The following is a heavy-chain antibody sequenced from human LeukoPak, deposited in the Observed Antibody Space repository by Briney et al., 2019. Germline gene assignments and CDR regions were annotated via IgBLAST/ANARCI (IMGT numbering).Heavy chain of an antibody. V-gene: IGHV3-30*02. J-gene: IGHJ4*02. CDR2: LRSDTNSE. D-gene: IGHD3-10*01. CDR3: ARGLRQAGLAPLEF. CDR1: GSSVSLYG. Sequence: GGSLRLSCAASGSSVSLYGMHWVRQAPGKGLEWVAFLRSDTNSEHYAVSVKGRFAISRDTSKDTLNLQMRSLRVEDTALYYCARGLRQAGLAPLEFWGQGTQVIVSS.